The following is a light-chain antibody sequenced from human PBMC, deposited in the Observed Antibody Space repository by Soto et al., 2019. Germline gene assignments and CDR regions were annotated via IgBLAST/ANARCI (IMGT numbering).Light chain of an antibody. Sequence: QLVLTQPPSASGAPGQRVTISCSGSRSNIGNNTVNWYQQLPGTAPKLLIYANNQRPSGVPDRFSGSKSGTSASLAISGLQSEDEADYYCAAWDDSLNGHVLFGGGTKVTVL. CDR3: AAWDDSLNGHVL. V-gene: IGLV1-44*01. CDR1: RSNIGNNT. CDR2: ANN. J-gene: IGLJ2*01.